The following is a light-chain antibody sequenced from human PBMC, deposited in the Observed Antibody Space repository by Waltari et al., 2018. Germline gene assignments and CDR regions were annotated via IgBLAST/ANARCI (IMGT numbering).Light chain of an antibody. CDR2: EVT. J-gene: IGLJ1*01. CDR3: SSYSSISFLV. V-gene: IGLV2-14*01. Sequence: QSALTQPASVSGSPGQSITISCTGTSSDVGNYNYVSWYQQHPGQAPKLMIHEVTNRPSGVSNRVSGSKSCDTAALTISGLQGEDEADYYCSSYSSISFLVFGSGTTVTVL. CDR1: SSDVGNYNY.